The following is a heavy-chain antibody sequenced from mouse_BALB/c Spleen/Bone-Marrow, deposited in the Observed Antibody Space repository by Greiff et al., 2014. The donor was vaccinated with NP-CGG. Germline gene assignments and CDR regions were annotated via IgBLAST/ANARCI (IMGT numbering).Heavy chain of an antibody. V-gene: IGHV1-14*01. CDR1: RYTFTSYV. Sequence: EVQLVESGPELVKPGASVKMSCKASRYTFTSYVLHWVGQKPGQGLEWIGFMNPFNDGTKYNEKFKGKATLTSDKSSSTAYMELSSLTSEDSAVYYCAREVVATDYFDYWGQGTTLTVSS. CDR3: AREVVATDYFDY. D-gene: IGHD1-1*01. J-gene: IGHJ2*01. CDR2: MNPFNDGT.